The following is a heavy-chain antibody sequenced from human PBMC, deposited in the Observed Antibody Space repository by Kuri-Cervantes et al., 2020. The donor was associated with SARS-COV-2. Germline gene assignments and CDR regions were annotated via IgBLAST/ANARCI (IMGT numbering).Heavy chain of an antibody. V-gene: IGHV3-30*03. CDR1: GFTFSSYG. CDR2: ISNDGSNK. Sequence: GESLKISCAASGFTFSSYGMYWVRQARGKGLEWVAFISNDGSNKYYADSVKGRFTISRDNSKNTLYLQVNSLRAEDTAVYYCARDLPIVRGVYWYFDLWGRGTPVTVSS. CDR3: ARDLPIVRGVYWYFDL. J-gene: IGHJ2*01. D-gene: IGHD3-10*01.